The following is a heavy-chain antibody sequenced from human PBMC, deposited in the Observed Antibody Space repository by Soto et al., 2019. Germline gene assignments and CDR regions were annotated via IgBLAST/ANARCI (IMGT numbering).Heavy chain of an antibody. J-gene: IGHJ6*02. CDR3: ARPDDGAYGSNHHYSCALDV. Sequence: QVQLVQSGAEAEKPGSSVRVSCKVLGGTFSRFAISWVRQAPGQGLEWIGGIVPIFGVTNYAQTFQGRVTITADESTGTDYMDLSILRSNDTAVYYCARPDDGAYGSNHHYSCALDVWGQGTTVTVSS. CDR2: IVPIFGVT. CDR1: GGTFSRFA. D-gene: IGHD3-10*01. V-gene: IGHV1-69*01.